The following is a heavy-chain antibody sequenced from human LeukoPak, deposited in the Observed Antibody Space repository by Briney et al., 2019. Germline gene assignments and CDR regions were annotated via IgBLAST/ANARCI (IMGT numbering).Heavy chain of an antibody. D-gene: IGHD2-15*01. Sequence: PSQTLSLTCAVSGGSISNGGYSWSWIRQPPGKGLEWIGYIYHSGSTYYNPSLKSRVTISVDRSKNQFSLKLSSVTAADTAVYYCARGLPVARLRETYWYFDLWGRGTLVTVSS. J-gene: IGHJ2*01. CDR1: GGSISNGGYS. CDR2: IYHSGST. CDR3: ARGLPVARLRETYWYFDL. V-gene: IGHV4-30-2*01.